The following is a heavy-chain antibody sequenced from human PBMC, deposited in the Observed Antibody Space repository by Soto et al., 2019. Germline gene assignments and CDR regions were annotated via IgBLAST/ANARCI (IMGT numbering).Heavy chain of an antibody. J-gene: IGHJ6*02. V-gene: IGHV5-51*01. D-gene: IGHD3-10*01. CDR3: ARLPGVRGVFDGFNF. Sequence: GESLKISCKGSGYSFAGYWIGWVRQMPGKGLDWMGVIYPGDSDTRYSPSFHGQVTISADKSISTAYLQWSSLKASDTAMYFCARLPGVRGVFDGFNFWGQGTTVTVSS. CDR1: GYSFAGYW. CDR2: IYPGDSDT.